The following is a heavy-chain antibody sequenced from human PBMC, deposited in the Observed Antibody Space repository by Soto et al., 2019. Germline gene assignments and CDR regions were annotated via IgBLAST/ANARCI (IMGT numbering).Heavy chain of an antibody. J-gene: IGHJ4*02. CDR2: INHDGTKT. CDR3: VREPWGFSGSWYDY. CDR1: KFSFNNYW. Sequence: GGSLRLACAASKFSFNNYWMHWVRAVPWKGPVWVSRINHDGTKTEFADSVKGRYTISTDNTKNSLYLQMNSLRIDDTAMYYCVREPWGFSGSWYDYWGQGTLVTVSA. D-gene: IGHD5-12*01. V-gene: IGHV3-74*03.